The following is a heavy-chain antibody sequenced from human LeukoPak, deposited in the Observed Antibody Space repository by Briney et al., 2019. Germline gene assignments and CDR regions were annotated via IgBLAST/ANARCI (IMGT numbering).Heavy chain of an antibody. Sequence: SETLSLTCTVSGGSISSGGYYWSWIRQHPGEGLEWIGYIYYSGSTYYNPSLKSRVTISVDTSKNQFSLKLSSVTAADTAVYYCARVGCSGGSCYATSYYYYGIDVWGQGTTVTVSS. CDR3: ARVGCSGGSCYATSYYYYGIDV. J-gene: IGHJ6*02. V-gene: IGHV4-31*03. D-gene: IGHD2-15*01. CDR2: IYYSGST. CDR1: GGSISSGGYY.